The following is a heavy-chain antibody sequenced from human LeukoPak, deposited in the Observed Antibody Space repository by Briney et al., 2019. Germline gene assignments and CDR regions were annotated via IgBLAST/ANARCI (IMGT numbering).Heavy chain of an antibody. CDR2: IKQDGSEK. V-gene: IGHV3-7*03. Sequence: GGSLRLSCAASGFTFSTYWMSWVRQAPGKGLEWVANIKQDGSEKYYVDSVKGRFTISRDNAKNSLYLQMNSLRVEDTAVYYCVRGIFGCFDYWGQGTLVTVSS. CDR3: VRGIFGCFDY. CDR1: GFTFSTYW. D-gene: IGHD3-3*01. J-gene: IGHJ4*02.